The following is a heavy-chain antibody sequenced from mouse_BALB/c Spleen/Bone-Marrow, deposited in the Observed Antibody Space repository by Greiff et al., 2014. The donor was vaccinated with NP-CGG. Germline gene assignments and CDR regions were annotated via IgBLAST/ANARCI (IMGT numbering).Heavy chain of an antibody. J-gene: IGHJ4*01. CDR3: ARSGLYYGNYLYAMDY. D-gene: IGHD2-1*01. CDR1: GYSFTGYT. Sequence: EVKLVESGPELVKPGASMKISCKASGYSFTGYTMNWVKQSPGKNLEWIGLINPYNGGTSYNQKFKGKATLTVDKSSSTAYMELLSLTSEDSAVYYCARSGLYYGNYLYAMDYWGQGTSVTVSS. CDR2: INPYNGGT. V-gene: IGHV1-26*01.